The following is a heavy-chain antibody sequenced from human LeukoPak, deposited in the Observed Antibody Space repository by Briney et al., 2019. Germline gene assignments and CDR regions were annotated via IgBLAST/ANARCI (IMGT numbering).Heavy chain of an antibody. V-gene: IGHV4-59*01. CDR2: IYYSGST. Sequence: SETLSLTCTASGVSISSYYWSWIRQAPGKGLEWIGHIYYSGSTNYNPSLKSRVTISVDTSKNQFSLKLSSVTAADTAVSYCAGLLKCSGGSCYSVEYFQYWGQGTLVTVSS. CDR3: AGLLKCSGGSCYSVEYFQY. D-gene: IGHD2-15*01. J-gene: IGHJ1*01. CDR1: GVSISSYY.